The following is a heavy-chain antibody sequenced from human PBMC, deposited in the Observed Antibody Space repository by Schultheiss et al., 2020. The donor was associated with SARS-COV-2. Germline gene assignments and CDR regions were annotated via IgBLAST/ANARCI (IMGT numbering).Heavy chain of an antibody. CDR3: AREGYYYDRSGTYHPEGLDP. V-gene: IGHV4-61*01. CDR1: GGSVSSGSYY. Sequence: SETLSLTCTVSGGSVSSGSYYWSWIRQPPGKGLEWIGYIYYSGSTNYNLSLKSRVTISVDRSKNQFSLRLSSVTAADTAVYYCAREGYYYDRSGTYHPEGLDPWGQGTLVTVSS. J-gene: IGHJ5*02. D-gene: IGHD3-22*01. CDR2: IYYSGST.